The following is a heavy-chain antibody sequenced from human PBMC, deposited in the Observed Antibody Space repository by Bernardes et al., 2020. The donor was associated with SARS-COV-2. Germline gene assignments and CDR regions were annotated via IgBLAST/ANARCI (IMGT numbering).Heavy chain of an antibody. D-gene: IGHD3-9*01. CDR2: IWFDGSNK. CDR3: ATDRQLHYFET. CDR1: GFTFRNYG. V-gene: IGHV3-33*01. J-gene: IGHJ5*02. Sequence: GGSLRLSCAASGFTFRNYGMHWIRQAPAKGLEWVAVIWFDGSNKYYADSVKGRFTVSRDNSKNTLSLEMKSLRADDTAVYYCATDRQLHYFETWGQGAVVTVSS.